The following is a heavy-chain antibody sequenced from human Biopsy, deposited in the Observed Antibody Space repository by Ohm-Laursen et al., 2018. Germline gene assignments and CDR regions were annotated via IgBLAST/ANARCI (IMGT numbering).Heavy chain of an antibody. CDR3: ARDRGYYSDRTVPGYFDL. J-gene: IGHJ2*01. V-gene: IGHV4-59*01. Sequence: SQTLSLTCTVSGGSLSSYYWSWIRQPAGKGLQWIGYVYYTGSTDYNPSLQSRVTISVDTSKNHFSLRLRSATPADTAIYYCARDRGYYSDRTVPGYFDLWGRGTLVTVSS. CDR2: VYYTGST. CDR1: GGSLSSYY. D-gene: IGHD3-22*01.